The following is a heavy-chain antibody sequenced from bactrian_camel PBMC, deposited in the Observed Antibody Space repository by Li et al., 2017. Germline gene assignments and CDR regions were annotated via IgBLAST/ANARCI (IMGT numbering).Heavy chain of an antibody. CDR3: ATGCTQIRRGAIRPERYTN. D-gene: IGHD5*01. V-gene: IGHV3S40*01. CDR2: IDRGGRTT. J-gene: IGHJ4*01. Sequence: VQLVESGGGLVQAGGSLRLSCAASGFTFSNSDMSWVRQAPGKGLEWVSAIDRGGRTTYYADSVKGRFTVSRDNAKTMLYLQMNSLKPEDTAMYYCATGCTQIRRGAIRPERYTNWGQGTQVTVS. CDR1: GFTFSNSD.